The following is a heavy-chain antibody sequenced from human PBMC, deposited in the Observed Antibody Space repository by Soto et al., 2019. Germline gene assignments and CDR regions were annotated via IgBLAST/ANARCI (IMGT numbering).Heavy chain of an antibody. CDR2: IHYSGST. D-gene: IGHD6-13*01. CDR3: ARSLTSSSPSGFDP. Sequence: QVQLQESGPGLVKPSQTLSLTCTVSGGSISSGGYYWSWIRQHPGKGLEWIGYIHYSGSTYYNPSLKRRVTISVEMSKNQCSLKLSSVTAADTAVHYCARSLTSSSPSGFDPWGQGTLVTVSS. V-gene: IGHV4-31*03. CDR1: GGSISSGGYY. J-gene: IGHJ5*02.